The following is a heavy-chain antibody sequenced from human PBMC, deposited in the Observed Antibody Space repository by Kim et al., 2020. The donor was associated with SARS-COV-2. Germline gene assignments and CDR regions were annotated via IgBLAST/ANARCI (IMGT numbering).Heavy chain of an antibody. CDR3: VRIALVVTIPDRLYHYDMDV. Sequence: ASVKVSCKTSGYTFTSYDISWVRQVTGQGPEWMGRVSPISGNTDYAQKFQGRVTMATNYSMSTAYLELSSLRSEDTAVYYCVRIALVVTIPDRLYHYDMDVWGQGTTVTVSS. CDR2: VSPISGNT. V-gene: IGHV1-8*01. CDR1: GYTFTSYD. D-gene: IGHD5-12*01. J-gene: IGHJ6*02.